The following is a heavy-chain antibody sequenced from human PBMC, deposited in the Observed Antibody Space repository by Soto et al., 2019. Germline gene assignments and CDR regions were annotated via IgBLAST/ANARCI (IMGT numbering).Heavy chain of an antibody. CDR3: AKRGSGTFFDY. CDR1: EFTFSNYA. CDR2: FSGSGDST. V-gene: IGHV3-23*01. D-gene: IGHD3-10*01. Sequence: EVQLLESGGGLVQPGGSLRLSCAASEFTFSNYAMNWVRQAPGKGLEWVSVFSGSGDSTYYADSVKGRFTISRDNSKNTLYLQMNSLRAEDTAVYYCAKRGSGTFFDYWGQGTLVTVSS. J-gene: IGHJ4*02.